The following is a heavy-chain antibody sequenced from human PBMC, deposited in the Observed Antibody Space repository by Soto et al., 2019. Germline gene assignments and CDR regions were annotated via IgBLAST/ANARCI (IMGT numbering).Heavy chain of an antibody. V-gene: IGHV3-23*01. CDR3: ARSIVVVTALDY. J-gene: IGHJ4*02. Sequence: GGSLRLSCAASGFTFSSYAMSWVRQAPGKGLEWVSSISGSGGSTYYADSVKGRFTISRDNSKNTLYLQMNSLRSEDTAVYYCARSIVVVTALDYWGQGTLVTVSS. D-gene: IGHD2-21*02. CDR2: ISGSGGST. CDR1: GFTFSSYA.